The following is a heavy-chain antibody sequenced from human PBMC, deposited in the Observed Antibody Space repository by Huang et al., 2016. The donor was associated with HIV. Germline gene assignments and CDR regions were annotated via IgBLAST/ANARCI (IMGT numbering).Heavy chain of an antibody. CDR1: RYNFAGYW. Sequence: EVQLVQSGAEVKRPGESLKISCKGSRYNFAGYWIGWVRQMPGKGLEWMGSIYFGDSDARYSPSLQGQVTISADTSLYSSYLQWTSLRASDTAIFYCARRRRGGFDIWGQGTLVTVSS. V-gene: IGHV5-51*03. CDR2: IYFGDSDA. CDR3: ARRRRGGFDI. J-gene: IGHJ3*02. D-gene: IGHD2-15*01.